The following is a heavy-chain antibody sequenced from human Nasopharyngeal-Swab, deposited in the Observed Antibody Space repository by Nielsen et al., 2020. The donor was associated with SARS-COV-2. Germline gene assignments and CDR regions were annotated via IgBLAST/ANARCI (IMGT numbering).Heavy chain of an antibody. CDR2: MNPNTGNT. V-gene: IGHV1-8*01. Sequence: WVRQAPGQGLEWMGWMNPNTGNTGYAQKFQGRVTMTRNTSISTAYMELNSLRFEDTAIFYCARTAPRRSGRGLGGTRDVFDYWGQGTLVTVSS. J-gene: IGHJ4*02. CDR3: ARTAPRRSGRGLGGTRDVFDY. D-gene: IGHD1-26*01.